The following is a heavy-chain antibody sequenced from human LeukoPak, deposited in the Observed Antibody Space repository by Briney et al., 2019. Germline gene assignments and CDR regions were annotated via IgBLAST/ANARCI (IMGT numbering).Heavy chain of an antibody. CDR2: ISYDGHDK. CDR1: GFTFSSYG. CDR3: AKIRVVFNWNYAYYFDS. Sequence: PGGSLRLSCAASGFTFSSYGMHWVRQAPGKGLEWVAVISYDGHDKYYADSVKGRFTISRDNSENTLYLQMNSLRAEDTAVYYCAKIRVVFNWNYAYYFDSWGQGTLVTVSS. J-gene: IGHJ4*02. D-gene: IGHD1-7*01. V-gene: IGHV3-30*18.